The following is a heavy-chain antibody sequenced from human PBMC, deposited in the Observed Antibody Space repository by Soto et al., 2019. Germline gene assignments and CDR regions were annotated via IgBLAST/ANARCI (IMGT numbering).Heavy chain of an antibody. CDR1: GFTFSSYA. D-gene: IGHD3-22*01. V-gene: IGHV3-30-3*01. CDR2: ISYDGSNK. CDR3: AREEGWYYYDSSGYPPDDY. J-gene: IGHJ4*02. Sequence: QVQLVESGGGVVQPGRSLRLSCAASGFTFSSYAMHWVRQAPGKGLEWVAVISYDGSNKYYADSVKGRFTISRDNSKNTLYLQMNSLRAEDTAVYYCAREEGWYYYDSSGYPPDDYWGQGTLVTVSS.